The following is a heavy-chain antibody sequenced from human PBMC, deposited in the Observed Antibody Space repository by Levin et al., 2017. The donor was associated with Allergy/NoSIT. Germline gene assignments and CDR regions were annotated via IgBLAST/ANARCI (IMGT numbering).Heavy chain of an antibody. CDR3: AKSRCGGGRSHTPDDY. D-gene: IGHD2-15*01. V-gene: IGHV1-8*01. J-gene: IGHJ4*02. CDR2: MSPNSGKT. Sequence: ASVKVSCTASGYTFTNYDISWVRQATGQGLEWMGWMSPNSGKTGYAQKFQGRITMARDTSISTAYMELSSLRSEDTAVYYCAKSRCGGGRSHTPDDYWGQGTLVTVSS. CDR1: GYTFTNYD.